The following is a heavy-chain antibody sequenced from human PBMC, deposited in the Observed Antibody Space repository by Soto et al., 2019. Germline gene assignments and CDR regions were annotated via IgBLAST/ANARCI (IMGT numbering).Heavy chain of an antibody. Sequence: SETLSLTCTVSGGSINSYYWTWIRQPPGKGLEWIGYIYYTGSTSYNPSLKSRVTISVDTSKNQFSLKLSSVAAADTAVYYCAGSSSSAQNGMDVWGQGTTVTVS. V-gene: IGHV4-59*12. D-gene: IGHD3-22*01. CDR1: GGSINSYY. J-gene: IGHJ6*02. CDR3: AGSSSSAQNGMDV. CDR2: IYYTGST.